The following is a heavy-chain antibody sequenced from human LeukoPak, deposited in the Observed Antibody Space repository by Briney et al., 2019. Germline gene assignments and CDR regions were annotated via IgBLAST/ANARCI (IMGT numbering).Heavy chain of an antibody. V-gene: IGHV3-30*03. CDR2: TSYDGSNR. Sequence: GRSLRLSCAASGFTFSSYGMHWVRQAPGKGLEWVAATSYDGSNRHYADSVKGRFTISRDNSKNALYLQINSLRDEDTAVYYCAAIGYCSSTSCPAFDYWGQGTLVTVSS. CDR3: AAIGYCSSTSCPAFDY. CDR1: GFTFSSYG. D-gene: IGHD2-2*03. J-gene: IGHJ4*02.